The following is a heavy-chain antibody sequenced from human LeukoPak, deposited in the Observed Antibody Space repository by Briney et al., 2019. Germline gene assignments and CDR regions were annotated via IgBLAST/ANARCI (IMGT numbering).Heavy chain of an antibody. J-gene: IGHJ6*02. D-gene: IGHD6-13*01. Sequence: GGSLRLSCAASGFTFSSYAMSWVRQAPGKGLEWVSAISGSGGSTYYADSVKGRFTISRDNSKNTLYLQMNSLRAEDTAVYYCAKGNDIAAAGTLYYYYGMDVWGQGTTVTVSS. V-gene: IGHV3-23*01. CDR1: GFTFSSYA. CDR3: AKGNDIAAAGTLYYYYGMDV. CDR2: ISGSGGST.